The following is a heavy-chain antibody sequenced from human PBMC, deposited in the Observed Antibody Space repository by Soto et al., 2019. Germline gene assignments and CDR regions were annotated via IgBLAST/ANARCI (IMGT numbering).Heavy chain of an antibody. CDR3: ARGEYSNSPLHLDY. CDR1: GYTFTSYY. J-gene: IGHJ4*02. D-gene: IGHD6-6*01. V-gene: IGHV1-46*01. Sequence: QVQLVQSGAEVKKPGASVKVSCKAFGYTFTSYYMHWVRQAPGQGLEWMGIINPSGGSTSYAQKLQGRGTMTRDTSTSTIYIELSSLRSEDKAVYYCARGEYSNSPLHLDYWGQGTLVSVSS. CDR2: INPSGGST.